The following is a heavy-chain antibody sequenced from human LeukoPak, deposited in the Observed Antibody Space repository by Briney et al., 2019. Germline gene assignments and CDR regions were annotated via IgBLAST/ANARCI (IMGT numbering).Heavy chain of an antibody. CDR1: GGTFTSYD. CDR3: ARESLQLRGYSGYDYLARPAGYDY. V-gene: IGHV1-8*01. CDR2: MNPNSGNT. Sequence: ASVKVSCKASGGTFTSYDINWVRQATGQGLEWMGWMNPNSGNTGYAQKFQGRVTMSRNTSISTAYMELSSLRSEDTAVYYCARESLQLRGYSGYDYLARPAGYDYWGQGTLVTVSS. J-gene: IGHJ4*02. D-gene: IGHD5-12*01.